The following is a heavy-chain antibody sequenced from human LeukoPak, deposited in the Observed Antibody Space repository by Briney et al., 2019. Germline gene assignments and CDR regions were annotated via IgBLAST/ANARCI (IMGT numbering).Heavy chain of an antibody. J-gene: IGHJ4*02. D-gene: IGHD5-12*01. Sequence: HPGGSLRLSCAASGFTFSSYAMHWVRQAPGKGLEWVAVISYDGSNKYYADSVKGRFTISRDNSKNTLYLQMNSLRAEDTAVYYCARDRGFAGLRSYLDHWGQGTLVTVSS. CDR1: GFTFSSYA. V-gene: IGHV3-30-3*01. CDR3: ARDRGFAGLRSYLDH. CDR2: ISYDGSNK.